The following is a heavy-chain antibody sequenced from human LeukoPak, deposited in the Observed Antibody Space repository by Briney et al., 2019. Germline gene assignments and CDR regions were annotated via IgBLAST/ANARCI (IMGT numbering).Heavy chain of an antibody. CDR3: ARDYNYDILTGYREYYYYYGMDV. J-gene: IGHJ6*02. CDR1: GYTSTSYD. D-gene: IGHD3-9*01. Sequence: ASVKVSCKASGYTSTSYDINWVRQATGQGLEWMGWMNPNSGNTGYAQKLQGRVTMTTDTSTSTAYMELRSLRSDDTAVYYCARDYNYDILTGYREYYYYYGMDVWGQGTTVTVSS. V-gene: IGHV1-8*01. CDR2: MNPNSGNT.